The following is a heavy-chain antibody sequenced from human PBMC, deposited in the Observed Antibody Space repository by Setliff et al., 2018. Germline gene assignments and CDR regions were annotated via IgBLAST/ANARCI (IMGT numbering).Heavy chain of an antibody. CDR3: ARGYYFDSSGYPKYFQH. Sequence: PSETLSLTCAVSGGSISSSNWWSWVRQPPGKGLEWIGEIYHSGSTNYNPSLKSRVTISVDKSKNQFSLKLNSVTAADTAVYYCARGYYFDSSGYPKYFQHWGQGTLVTVSS. CDR1: GGSISSSNW. J-gene: IGHJ1*01. V-gene: IGHV4-4*02. CDR2: IYHSGST. D-gene: IGHD3-22*01.